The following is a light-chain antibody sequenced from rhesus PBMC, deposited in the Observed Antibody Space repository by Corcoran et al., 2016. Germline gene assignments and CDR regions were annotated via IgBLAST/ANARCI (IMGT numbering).Light chain of an antibody. CDR2: EVS. V-gene: IGLV2-32*02. CDR3: NSYAGSNTYI. CDR1: SSDIGGYNY. Sequence: QAALTQPPSLSGSPGQSVTISCTGTSSDIGGYNYVSWYQQHPGTAPKLMIYEVSKRPSGVSDRFSGSKSGNTASLTISGLQAEDEADYYCNSYAGSNTYIFGTGTRLTVL. J-gene: IGLJ1*01.